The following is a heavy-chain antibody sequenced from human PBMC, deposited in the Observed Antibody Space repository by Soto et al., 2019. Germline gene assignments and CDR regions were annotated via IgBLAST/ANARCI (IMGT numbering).Heavy chain of an antibody. Sequence: PSETLSLTCTVSGGSISSGDYYWSWIRQPPGKGLEWIGYIYYSGSTYYNPSLKSRVTISVDTSKNQFSLKLSSVTAADTAVYYCARDRYYEVWTRPRPNSRMDVWGQGTTVTVSS. CDR3: ARDRYYEVWTRPRPNSRMDV. D-gene: IGHD3-3*01. CDR2: IYYSGST. J-gene: IGHJ6*02. V-gene: IGHV4-30-4*01. CDR1: GGSISSGDYY.